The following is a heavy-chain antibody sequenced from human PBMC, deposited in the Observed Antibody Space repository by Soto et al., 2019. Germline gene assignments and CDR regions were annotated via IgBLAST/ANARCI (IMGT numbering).Heavy chain of an antibody. Sequence: EVQLVESGGGLVQPGGSLRLSCAASGFPFSTNWMHWVRQAPGKGLVWVSRINSDGTSTNYADSVKGRFTISRDNAKNTLYLQMNSLRGEDTAMYYCERDIDSSGWGQGTLVTVSS. CDR3: ERDIDSSG. CDR2: INSDGTST. D-gene: IGHD3-22*01. V-gene: IGHV3-74*01. J-gene: IGHJ4*02. CDR1: GFPFSTNW.